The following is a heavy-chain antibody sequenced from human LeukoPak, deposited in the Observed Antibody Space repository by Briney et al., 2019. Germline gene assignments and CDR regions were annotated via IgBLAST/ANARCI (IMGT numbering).Heavy chain of an antibody. CDR1: AGSISGYY. CDR3: ARDAYGGNSWGWFDP. J-gene: IGHJ5*02. V-gene: IGHV4-59*01. D-gene: IGHD4-23*01. CDR2: IYFTGFT. Sequence: SETLSLTCTVTAGSISGYYWSWIRQSPGKGLEWIGYIYFTGFTHYNPSLKSRVTMSVDMSKNQFSLNLNSVTAADTAVYYCARDAYGGNSWGWFDPWGQGTLVTVSA.